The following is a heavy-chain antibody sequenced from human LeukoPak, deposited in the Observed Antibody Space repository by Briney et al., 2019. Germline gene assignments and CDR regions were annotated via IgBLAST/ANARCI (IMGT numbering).Heavy chain of an antibody. CDR3: ARQDVGPSDY. Sequence: SETLSLTCGVYGGSLSGYYWTWIRQPPGKGLEWIGEIHPSGRPYYNPSLESRVTMSLDTSKNQFSLKLSSVTAADTAVYYCARQDVGPSDYWGQGTLVTVSS. D-gene: IGHD1-26*01. J-gene: IGHJ4*02. CDR1: GGSLSGYY. CDR2: IHPSGRP. V-gene: IGHV4-34*01.